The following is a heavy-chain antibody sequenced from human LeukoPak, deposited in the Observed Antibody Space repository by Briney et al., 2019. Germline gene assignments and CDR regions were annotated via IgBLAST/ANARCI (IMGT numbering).Heavy chain of an antibody. J-gene: IGHJ4*02. CDR2: VTRSGSST. CDR3: AKGDQVFDY. CDR1: GFTFNNYA. Sequence: GGSLRLSCAVSGFTFNNYAMSWVLQAPGKGLEWVSTVTRSGSSTYYADSVKGRFTISRDNSKNTLYVQMNRLRAEDTAVYYCAKGDQVFDYWGQGTLVTVSS. V-gene: IGHV3-23*01. D-gene: IGHD2-2*01.